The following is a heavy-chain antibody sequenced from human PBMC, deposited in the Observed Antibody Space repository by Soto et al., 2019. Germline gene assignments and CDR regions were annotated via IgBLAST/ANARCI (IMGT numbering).Heavy chain of an antibody. D-gene: IGHD1-1*01. CDR3: ARGKGMEENYYYYGLDI. Sequence: QVQVVQSGAEVKKPGASVKISCKASGYTFSTHAMHWVRQAPGQSLEWMGWINGGTGQTKHSHRFQDRISITRDTSASTAYMELSSLRSEDTAVYYCARGKGMEENYYYYGLDIWGQETTVTVSS. CDR1: GYTFSTHA. CDR2: INGGTGQT. V-gene: IGHV1-3*01. J-gene: IGHJ6*02.